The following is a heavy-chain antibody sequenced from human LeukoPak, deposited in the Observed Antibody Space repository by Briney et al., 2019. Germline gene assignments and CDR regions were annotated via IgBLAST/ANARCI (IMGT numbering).Heavy chain of an antibody. V-gene: IGHV4-39*01. D-gene: IGHD2-8*01. CDR3: ARRELGVLMNWFDP. CDR1: GGCLSSRSYY. CDR2: IHYSGRT. J-gene: IGHJ5*02. Sequence: SETLSLTCTVCGGCLSSRSYYWGWLRQPPGKGLEWIESIHYSGRTYYNPSLKSRVTISVDTPKKQFALRLSSVTAADTAVYYCARRELGVLMNWFDPWGQGTPVTVSS.